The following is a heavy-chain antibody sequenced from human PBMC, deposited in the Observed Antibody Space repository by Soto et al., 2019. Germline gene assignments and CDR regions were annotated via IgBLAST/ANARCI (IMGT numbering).Heavy chain of an antibody. CDR3: ARGGVRVFSAPLRIDP. D-gene: IGHD3-10*01. CDR2: IIPIFGTT. CDR1: GGTFSTYG. J-gene: IGHJ5*02. V-gene: IGHV1-69*01. Sequence: QVQLVQSGAEVKKPGSSVKVSCKSSGGTFSTYGFFWVRQAPGQGLEWMGGIIPIFGTTNYAQKFQDRVTITTDESTSTVYMELPRLKSEDTAVYYCARGGVRVFSAPLRIDPWGQGTLVTVSS.